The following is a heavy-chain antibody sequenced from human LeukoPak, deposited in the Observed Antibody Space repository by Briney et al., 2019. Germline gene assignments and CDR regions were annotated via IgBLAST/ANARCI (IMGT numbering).Heavy chain of an antibody. V-gene: IGHV3-21*01. J-gene: IGHJ4*02. Sequence: GGSLRLSCAASGFTFSSYSMNWVRQAPGNGLEWVSSISSSSSYIFYADSVKGRFTISRDNAKNSLYLQMNSLRAEDTAVYYCARVLSGSRGDSFDYWGQGTLVTVSS. CDR3: ARVLSGSRGDSFDY. D-gene: IGHD6-13*01. CDR1: GFTFSSYS. CDR2: ISSSSSYI.